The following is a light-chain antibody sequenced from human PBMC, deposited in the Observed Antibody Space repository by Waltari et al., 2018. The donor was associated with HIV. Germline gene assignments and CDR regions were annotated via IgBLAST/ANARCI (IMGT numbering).Light chain of an antibody. CDR1: SSNIGRNS. CDR2: TDV. J-gene: IGLJ2*01. V-gene: IGLV1-44*01. CDR3: QSYDSSLVI. Sequence: QSVLTQPPSASGTPGQRVTISCSGSSSNIGRNSLSWFQQLPGTAPKLLIYTDVQRPSGVPDRFAGSKSGTSGSLAISGLQSDDEADYYCQSYDSSLVIFGGGTKLTVL.